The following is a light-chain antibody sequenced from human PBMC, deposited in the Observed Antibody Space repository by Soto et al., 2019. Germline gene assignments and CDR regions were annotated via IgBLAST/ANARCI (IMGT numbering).Light chain of an antibody. CDR2: GVS. J-gene: IGKJ4*01. V-gene: IGKV3-20*01. Sequence: VLTQSPGTLSLSPGERATLSCRASQSVNNNYLAWYQQKPGQSPRLLISGVSTRASGVPDRFSGSGSVADFTLTISSLQSEDFAVYYCQQYDNWPLTFGGGTKVEI. CDR3: QQYDNWPLT. CDR1: QSVNNNY.